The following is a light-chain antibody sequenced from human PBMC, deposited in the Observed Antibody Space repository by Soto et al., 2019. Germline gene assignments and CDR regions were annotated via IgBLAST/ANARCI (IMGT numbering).Light chain of an antibody. CDR3: SSYTSSSTWV. CDR1: SSDVGSYNY. J-gene: IGLJ3*02. Sequence: QSALTQPASVSGSPGQSITISCTGTSSDVGSYNYVSWYQQHPGKAPKVMIYEVTNRPPGISDRFSGSKSGNTASLTISGLQAEDEADYYCSSYTSSSTWVFGGGTKLTVL. V-gene: IGLV2-14*01. CDR2: EVT.